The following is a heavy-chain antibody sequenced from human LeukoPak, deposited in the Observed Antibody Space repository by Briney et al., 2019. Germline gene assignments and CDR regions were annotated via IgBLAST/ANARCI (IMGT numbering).Heavy chain of an antibody. D-gene: IGHD6-13*01. J-gene: IGHJ4*02. CDR2: ISAYKGNT. CDR1: GYTFTSYG. Sequence: GASVKVSCKASGYTFTSYGISWVRQAPGQGLEWMGWISAYKGNTNYVQKLQGRVTMTTDTSTSTAYMELRSLRSDDTAVYYCARGSIVAAGTPYDYWGQGTLVTVSS. CDR3: ARGSIVAAGTPYDY. V-gene: IGHV1-18*01.